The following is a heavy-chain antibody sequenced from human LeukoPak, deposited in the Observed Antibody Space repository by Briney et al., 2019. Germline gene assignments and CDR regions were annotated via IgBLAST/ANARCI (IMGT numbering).Heavy chain of an antibody. J-gene: IGHJ1*01. Sequence: GGSLRLSCVASGFTFSSYAMSWVRQAPGKGLEWVSAISGSGATTHYAGSVKGRFSISRDNSKNTLYLQMNSLRAEDTALYYCAKKVVVGATSPYSDFQDWGQGTLVTVSS. CDR2: ISGSGATT. V-gene: IGHV3-23*01. CDR1: GFTFSSYA. D-gene: IGHD1-26*01. CDR3: AKKVVVGATSPYSDFQD.